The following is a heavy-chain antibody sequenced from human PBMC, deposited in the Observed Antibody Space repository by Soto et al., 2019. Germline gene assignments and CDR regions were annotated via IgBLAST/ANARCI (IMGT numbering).Heavy chain of an antibody. CDR3: ARGWAPGGYCSGGSCYPYYYYGMDV. V-gene: IGHV4-59*01. Sequence: SETLSLTCTVSGGSISSYYWSWIRQPPGKGLEWIGYIYYSGSTNYNPSLKSRVTISVDTSKNQFSLKLSSVTAADTAVYYCARGWAPGGYCSGGSCYPYYYYGMDVWGQGTTVTVSS. D-gene: IGHD2-15*01. CDR1: GGSISSYY. J-gene: IGHJ6*02. CDR2: IYYSGST.